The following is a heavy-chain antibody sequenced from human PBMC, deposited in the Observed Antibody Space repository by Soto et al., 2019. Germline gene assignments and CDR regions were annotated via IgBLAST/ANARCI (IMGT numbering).Heavy chain of an antibody. CDR2: INPSGGST. CDR1: GYTFTSYY. D-gene: IGHD1-26*01. CDR3: ERGPDSMATKYPARDY. Sequence: ASVKVSCKASGYTFTSYYMHWVRQAPGQGLEWMGIINPSGGSTSYAQKFQGRVTMTRDTSTSTVYMELSSLRSEDTAEYYCERGPDSMATKYPARDYWGQGTLVTVSS. V-gene: IGHV1-46*01. J-gene: IGHJ4*02.